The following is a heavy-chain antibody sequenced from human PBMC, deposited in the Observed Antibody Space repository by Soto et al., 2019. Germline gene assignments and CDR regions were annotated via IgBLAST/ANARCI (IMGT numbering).Heavy chain of an antibody. CDR1: GFTFSGCA. V-gene: IGHV3-73*01. CDR2: IRSKPNNYAT. Sequence: PGGSLRLSCAASGFTFSGCAMHWVRQASGKGLEWLGRIRSKPNNYATEYAASVQGRFTISRDDSKSTAYLEMNSLKTEDTAVYYCTRWAYSYGWYFDYWGQGALVTVSS. D-gene: IGHD1-26*01. J-gene: IGHJ4*02. CDR3: TRWAYSYGWYFDY.